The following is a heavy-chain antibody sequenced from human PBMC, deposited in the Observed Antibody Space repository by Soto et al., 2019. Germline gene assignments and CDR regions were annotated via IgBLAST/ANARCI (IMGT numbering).Heavy chain of an antibody. CDR2: IYPGDSDT. D-gene: IGHD5-12*01. Sequence: PGESLKISCQGSGYSSTSYWIGWVRQMPGKGLEWMGIIYPGDSDTRYSPSFQGQVTISADKSISTAYLQWSSLKASDTAMYFCARYESRKYSDYKYGMDVWGQGTTVTVSS. CDR1: GYSSTSYW. V-gene: IGHV5-51*01. CDR3: ARYESRKYSDYKYGMDV. J-gene: IGHJ6*02.